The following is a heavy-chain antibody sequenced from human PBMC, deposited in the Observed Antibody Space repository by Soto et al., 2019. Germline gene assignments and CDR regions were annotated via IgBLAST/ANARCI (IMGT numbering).Heavy chain of an antibody. D-gene: IGHD2-2*02. J-gene: IGHJ4*02. CDR2: INAGNGNT. Sequence: QVQLVQSGAEVKKPGASVKVSCKASGYTFTSYAMHWVRQAPGQRLAWMGWINAGNGNTKYTQKCTGRVTITRDPSACTAYMELSSLTTKDTAVYDCARGTGLYVVRHWGQGTLVTVSS. CDR1: GYTFTSYA. V-gene: IGHV1-3*01. CDR3: ARGTGLYVVRH.